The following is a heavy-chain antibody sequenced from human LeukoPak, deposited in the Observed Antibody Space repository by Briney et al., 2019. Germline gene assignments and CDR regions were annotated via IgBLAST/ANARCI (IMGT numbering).Heavy chain of an antibody. Sequence: GRSLRLSCAAPGFTFSSYAMHWVRQAPGKGLEWAAVISYDGSNKYYADSVKGRFTISRDNSKNTLYLQMNSLRAEDTAVYYCARASRYCSGGSCYGGGFDYWGQGTLVTVSS. J-gene: IGHJ4*02. CDR2: ISYDGSNK. D-gene: IGHD2-15*01. CDR1: GFTFSSYA. CDR3: ARASRYCSGGSCYGGGFDY. V-gene: IGHV3-30*04.